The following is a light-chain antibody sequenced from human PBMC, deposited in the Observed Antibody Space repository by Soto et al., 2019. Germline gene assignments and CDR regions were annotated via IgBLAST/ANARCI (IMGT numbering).Light chain of an antibody. CDR2: GAS. V-gene: IGKV3-20*01. Sequence: EIVLTQSPGTLSLSPGERATLSCRASQSVSSSYLAWYQQKPGQAPRLLIYGASSRATGIPDRFSGSGSGTAFTFTISSLQPEDVGMYFCQQYENLPYSFGQGTKLEI. CDR1: QSVSSSY. J-gene: IGKJ2*03. CDR3: QQYENLPYS.